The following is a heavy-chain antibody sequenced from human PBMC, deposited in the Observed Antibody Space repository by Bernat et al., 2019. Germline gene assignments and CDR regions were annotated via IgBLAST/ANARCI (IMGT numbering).Heavy chain of an antibody. D-gene: IGHD6-13*01. CDR1: GGSFSGYY. CDR2: INHSGST. J-gene: IGHJ3*02. CDR3: ARSIAAAGSGLEI. Sequence: QVQLQQWGAGLLKPSETLSLTCAVYGGSFSGYYWSWIRQPPGKGLEWIGEINHSGSTNYNPSLKSRVTISVDTSKNQFSLKLSSVTAADTAVYYCARSIAAAGSGLEIWGQGTMVTVSS. V-gene: IGHV4-34*01.